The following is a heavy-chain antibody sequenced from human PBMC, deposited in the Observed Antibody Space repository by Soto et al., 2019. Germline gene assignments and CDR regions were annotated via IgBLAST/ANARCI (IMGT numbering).Heavy chain of an antibody. CDR3: VKDMSPGDVSRSAHVDV. D-gene: IGHD3-16*01. CDR1: GFTFDDYA. J-gene: IGHJ6*04. Sequence: EVQLVESGGDLVQPGRSLRLSCAASGFTFDDYAMHWVRQAPGKGLEWVSGISWNSGNIGYADSVKGRFTISRDNANKYLYLQMRSLGAEDTALYYCVKDMSPGDVSRSAHVDVWGKGATVTVSS. CDR2: ISWNSGNI. V-gene: IGHV3-9*01.